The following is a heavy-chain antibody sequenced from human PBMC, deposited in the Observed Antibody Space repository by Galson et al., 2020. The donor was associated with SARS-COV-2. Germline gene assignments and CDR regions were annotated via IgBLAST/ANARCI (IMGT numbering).Heavy chain of an antibody. CDR2: IYYSGST. Sequence: ETSETLSLTCTVSGGSISSYYWSWIRQPPGKRLEWIGYIYYSGSTNYNPSLKSRVTISVDTSKNQFSLKLTSVTAADTAVYYCARDRIYGGNCFDPWGQGTLVTVSS. V-gene: IGHV4-59*01. CDR3: ARDRIYGGNCFDP. D-gene: IGHD2-15*01. CDR1: GGSISSYY. J-gene: IGHJ5*02.